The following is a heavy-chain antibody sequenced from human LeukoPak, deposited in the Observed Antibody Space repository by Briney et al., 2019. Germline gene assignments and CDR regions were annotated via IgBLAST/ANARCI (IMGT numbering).Heavy chain of an antibody. CDR1: GGSISSSNW. CDR2: IYHSGST. D-gene: IGHD3-10*01. V-gene: IGHV4-4*02. Sequence: SGTLSLTCAVSGGSISSSNWWSWVRQPPGRGLEWIGEIYHSGSTNYNPSLKSRVTISVDKSKNQFSLKLSSVTAADTAVYYCASVLLWFGEFYFDYWGQGTLVTVSS. CDR3: ASVLLWFGEFYFDY. J-gene: IGHJ4*02.